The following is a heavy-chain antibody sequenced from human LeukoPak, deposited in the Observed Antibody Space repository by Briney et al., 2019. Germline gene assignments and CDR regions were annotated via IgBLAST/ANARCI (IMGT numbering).Heavy chain of an antibody. CDR3: ARVRFYCSSTSCYYHAFDI. CDR1: GYTFTGYY. D-gene: IGHD2-2*01. Sequence: GASVKVSCKASGYTFTGYYMHWVRQAPGQGLEWMGWINPNSGGTNYAQKSQGRVTMTRDTSISTAYMELSRLRSDDTAVYCCARVRFYCSSTSCYYHAFDIWGQGTMVTVSS. J-gene: IGHJ3*02. V-gene: IGHV1-2*02. CDR2: INPNSGGT.